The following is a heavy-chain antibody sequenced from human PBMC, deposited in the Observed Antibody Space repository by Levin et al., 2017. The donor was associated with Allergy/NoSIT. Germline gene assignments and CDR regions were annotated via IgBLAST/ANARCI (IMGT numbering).Heavy chain of an antibody. J-gene: IGHJ6*03. Sequence: SQTLSLTCSVSGDSISRGFYYWSWIRQPAGEGLEWIGRIYVTGSTTYSPSLKSRVTISLDRSKDQVSLKINSVTAADPAVYYCARDVEGCSGYKPYCYMDVWGKGTTVTVSS. CDR1: GDSISRGFYY. D-gene: IGHD5-12*01. CDR3: ARDVEGCSGYKPYCYMDV. CDR2: IYVTGST. V-gene: IGHV4-61*02.